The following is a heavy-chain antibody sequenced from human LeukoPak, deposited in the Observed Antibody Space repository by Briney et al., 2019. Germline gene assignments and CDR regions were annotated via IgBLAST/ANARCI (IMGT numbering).Heavy chain of an antibody. J-gene: IGHJ4*02. Sequence: GGSLRLSCAASGFTVSSSYMTWVRQAPGKGLEWVSVIYSGGSTHYAGSVKGRFTISRDNSKNTVYLQMNSLRAEDTAVYHCARAPYSSSWCFDYWGQGTLVTVSS. V-gene: IGHV3-66*01. CDR2: IYSGGST. CDR1: GFTVSSSY. CDR3: ARAPYSSSWCFDY. D-gene: IGHD6-13*01.